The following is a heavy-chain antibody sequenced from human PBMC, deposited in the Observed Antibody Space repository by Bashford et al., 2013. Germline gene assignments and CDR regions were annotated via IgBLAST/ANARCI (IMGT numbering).Heavy chain of an antibody. CDR2: FDPEDGET. D-gene: IGHD3-22*01. J-gene: IGHJ5*02. V-gene: IGHV1-24*01. CDR3: ATMAFDSSTYYNYFDP. Sequence: ASVKVSCKVSGYTLTELSIHWVRQAPGKGLEWMGGFDPEDGETIYAQKFQGRVTMTEDTFTDTAYMELSSLRSDDTAMYYCATMAFDSSTYYNYFDPWAEEPVVTVSS. CDR1: GYTLTELS.